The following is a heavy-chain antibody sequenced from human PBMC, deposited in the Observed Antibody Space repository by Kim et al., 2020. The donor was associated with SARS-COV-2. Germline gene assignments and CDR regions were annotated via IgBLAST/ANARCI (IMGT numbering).Heavy chain of an antibody. V-gene: IGHV3-23*03. D-gene: IGHD2-21*02. CDR2: IYGGGSSA. Sequence: GGSLRLSCAASGFTFSSYAMSWVRQAPGKGLEWVSVIYGGGSSAKYADSVKGRFTISRDNSKNTLYLQMNSLRAEDTAVYYCAKVSEMVVTAPVDYWGQGTLVNVSS. CDR3: AKVSEMVVTAPVDY. J-gene: IGHJ4*02. CDR1: GFTFSSYA.